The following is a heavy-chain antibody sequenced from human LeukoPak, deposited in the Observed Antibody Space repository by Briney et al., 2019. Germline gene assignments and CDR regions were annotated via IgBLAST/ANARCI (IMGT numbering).Heavy chain of an antibody. V-gene: IGHV3-48*03. D-gene: IGHD7-27*01. CDR1: GFTFSSYE. CDR2: TSSSGSTI. Sequence: GGSLRLSCAASGFTFSSYEMNWVRQAPGKGLEWVSYTSSSGSTIYYADSVKGRFTISRDNAKNSLYLQMSSLRAEDTAVYYCALLGGLRLGILADYWGQGTLVTVSS. J-gene: IGHJ4*02. CDR3: ALLGGLRLGILADY.